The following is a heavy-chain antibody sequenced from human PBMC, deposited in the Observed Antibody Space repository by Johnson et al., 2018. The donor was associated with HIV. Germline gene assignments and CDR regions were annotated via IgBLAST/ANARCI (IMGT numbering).Heavy chain of an antibody. J-gene: IGHJ3*02. CDR2: IRNDGSVT. Sequence: VQLVESGGGLVQPGGSLRLSCAASGFDFSSSWMHWVRQAPGKGLVWVSRIRNDGSVTTYVDSVKGRFFISSDNSKNALYLQMNSLRAEDTAVYYCTRGLDYYDSTGFRSASFDIWGQGTMVIVSP. CDR1: GFDFSSSW. V-gene: IGHV3-74*02. CDR3: TRGLDYYDSTGFRSASFDI. D-gene: IGHD3-22*01.